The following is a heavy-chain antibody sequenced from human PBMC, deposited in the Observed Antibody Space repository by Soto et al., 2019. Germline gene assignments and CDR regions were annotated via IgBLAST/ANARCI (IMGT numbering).Heavy chain of an antibody. CDR2: IIPVFGTA. CDR3: ARDGGRHSGGIDY. J-gene: IGHJ4*02. CDR1: GGTFSSYS. D-gene: IGHD1-26*01. Sequence: QVQLVQSGAEVKKPGSSVKVSCKASGGTFSSYSINWVRQAPGQGLEWMGEIIPVFGTANYAQKFQGRVTITADESTSTAYMELSSLRSEDTAVYYCARDGGRHSGGIDYGGQGTLVTVSS. V-gene: IGHV1-69*01.